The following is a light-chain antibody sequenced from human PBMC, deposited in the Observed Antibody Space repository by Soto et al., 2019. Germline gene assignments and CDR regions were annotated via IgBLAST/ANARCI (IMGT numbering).Light chain of an antibody. CDR1: QSISSR. CDR3: QQYNSYSLT. J-gene: IGKJ4*01. CDR2: DAS. V-gene: IGKV1-5*01. Sequence: IQMTQSPSTLSASVGDRVTITCRASQSISSRLAWYQQKPGKAPKILIYDASNLESGVPSRFSGSGSGTEFTLTISSLQPDDFATYYCQQYNSYSLTFGGGTKVEIK.